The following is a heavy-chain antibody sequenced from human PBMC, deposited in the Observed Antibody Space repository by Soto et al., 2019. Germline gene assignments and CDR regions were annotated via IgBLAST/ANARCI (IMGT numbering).Heavy chain of an antibody. J-gene: IGHJ4*02. CDR1: GFTFSSYW. Sequence: SLRLSCAASGFTFSSYWRSWVRQAPGKGLEWVANIKQDGSEKYYVDSVKGRFTISRDNAKNSLYLQMNSLRAEDTAVYYCARDCGYDYVWGSYRPPCGLVNYWGQGTLVTVSS. CDR3: ARDCGYDYVWGSYRPPCGLVNY. V-gene: IGHV3-7*01. D-gene: IGHD3-16*02. CDR2: IKQDGSEK.